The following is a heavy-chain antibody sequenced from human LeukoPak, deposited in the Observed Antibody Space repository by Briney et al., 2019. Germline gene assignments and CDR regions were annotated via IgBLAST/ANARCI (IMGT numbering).Heavy chain of an antibody. CDR3: TRDLPVPSLVRGIIIYGLIDY. CDR2: ISPNGDTI. Sequence: GGSLRLSCQGSGFTFSSISMNWVRQAQGKGLEWVSSISPNGDTIYHADSVKGRFTTSRDNAKSLLYLEMNSLRVEDTAVYYCTRDLPVPSLVRGIIIYGLIDYWGQGTLVTVSS. D-gene: IGHD3-10*01. V-gene: IGHV3-21*06. CDR1: GFTFSSIS. J-gene: IGHJ4*02.